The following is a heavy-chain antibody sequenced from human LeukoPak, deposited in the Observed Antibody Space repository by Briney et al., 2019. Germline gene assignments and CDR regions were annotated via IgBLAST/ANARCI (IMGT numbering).Heavy chain of an antibody. J-gene: IGHJ5*02. V-gene: IGHV1-46*01. Sequence: ASVKVSCKASGYTFTSYYMHWVRQAPGQGLEWMGIINPSGGSTSYAQKFQGRVTMTRDMSTSTVYMELSSLRSEDTVVYYCAADYGDYEGGRSWFDPWGQGTLVTVSS. CDR1: GYTFTSYY. D-gene: IGHD4-17*01. CDR3: AADYGDYEGGRSWFDP. CDR2: INPSGGST.